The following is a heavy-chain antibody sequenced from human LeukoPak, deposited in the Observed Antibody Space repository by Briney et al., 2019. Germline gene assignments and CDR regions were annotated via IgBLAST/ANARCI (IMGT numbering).Heavy chain of an antibody. V-gene: IGHV3-30*04. Sequence: GRSLRLSCAASGFTFSSYAMHWVRQAPGKGLEWVAVISYDGSNKYYADSVKGRFTISRDNSKNTLYLQMNSPRAEDTAVYYCAREGSVVVTAIPTDYWGQGTLVTVSS. CDR2: ISYDGSNK. CDR1: GFTFSSYA. J-gene: IGHJ4*02. CDR3: AREGSVVVTAIPTDY. D-gene: IGHD2-21*02.